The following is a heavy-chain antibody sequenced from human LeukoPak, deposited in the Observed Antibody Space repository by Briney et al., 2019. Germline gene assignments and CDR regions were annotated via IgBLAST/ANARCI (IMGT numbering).Heavy chain of an antibody. CDR3: ARGSGTGAFDI. D-gene: IGHD2-8*02. CDR2: VYYSGSA. V-gene: IGHV4-31*03. Sequence: SETLSLTCSVSGGSINSGDYYWSWIRQHPGKGLEWIGYVYYSGSAFHNPSLKGRVTVSVDTSKNQFSLKLNSVTAADTAVYYCARGSGTGAFDIWGQGTMVTVSS. CDR1: GGSINSGDYY. J-gene: IGHJ3*02.